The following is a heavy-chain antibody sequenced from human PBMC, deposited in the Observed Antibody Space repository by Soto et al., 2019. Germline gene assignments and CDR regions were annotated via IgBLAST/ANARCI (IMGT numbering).Heavy chain of an antibody. CDR3: AKAPGDYYYMDV. CDR2: ISWNSGSI. V-gene: IGHV3-9*01. J-gene: IGHJ6*03. CDR1: GFTFDDYA. Sequence: GGSLRLSCAASGFTFDDYAMHWVRQAPGKGLEWVSGISWNSGSIGYADSVKGRFTISRDNAKNSLYLQMNSLRAEDTALYYCAKAPGDYYYMDVWGKGTTVTVSS.